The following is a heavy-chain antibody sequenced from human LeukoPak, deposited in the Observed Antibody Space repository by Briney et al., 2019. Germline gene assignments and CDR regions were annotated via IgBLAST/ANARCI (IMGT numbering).Heavy chain of an antibody. V-gene: IGHV3-23*01. CDR3: AKFLVDTLSYFDY. J-gene: IGHJ4*02. CDR2: ISGSGGST. D-gene: IGHD5-18*01. Sequence: GGSLRLSCAASGFTFSSYWMSWVRQAPGKGLEWVSAISGSGGSTYYADSVKGRFTISRDNSKNTLYLQMNSLRAEDTAVYYCAKFLVDTLSYFDYWGQGTLVTVSS. CDR1: GFTFSSYW.